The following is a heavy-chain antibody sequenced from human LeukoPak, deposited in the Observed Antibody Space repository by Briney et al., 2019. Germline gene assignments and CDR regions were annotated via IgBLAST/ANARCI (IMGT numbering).Heavy chain of an antibody. CDR1: GGSISSSSYY. D-gene: IGHD5-18*01. Sequence: TSETLSLTCTVSGGSISSSSYYWGWIRQPPGKGLEWIGSIYYSGSTYYNPSLKSRVTISVDTSKNQLSLKLSSVTAADTAVYYCASDDGYSLYYFDYWGQGTLVIVSS. CDR3: ASDDGYSLYYFDY. J-gene: IGHJ4*02. V-gene: IGHV4-39*01. CDR2: IYYSGST.